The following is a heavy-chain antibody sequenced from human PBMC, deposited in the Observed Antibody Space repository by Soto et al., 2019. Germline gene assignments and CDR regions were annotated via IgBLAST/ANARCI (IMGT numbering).Heavy chain of an antibody. D-gene: IGHD5-18*01. CDR3: ARDDVNTAMPYGMDV. J-gene: IGHJ6*02. CDR2: IIPIFGTA. Sequence: SVKVSCKASGGTFSSYAISWVRQAPGQGLEWMGGIIPIFGTANYAQKFQGRVTITADESTSTAYMELSSLRSEDTAVYYCARDDVNTAMPYGMDVWGQGTTVTVSS. V-gene: IGHV1-69*13. CDR1: GGTFSSYA.